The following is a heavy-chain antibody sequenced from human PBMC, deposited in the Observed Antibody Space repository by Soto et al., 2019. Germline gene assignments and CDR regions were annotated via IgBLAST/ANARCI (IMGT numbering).Heavy chain of an antibody. V-gene: IGHV4-39*01. D-gene: IGHD2-15*01. Sequence: SETLSLTCTVSGGSIYRSGYYWGWIRQPPGRGLEWIGNIDYNGVTYSNPSLKGRVTISRDTSKNQFSLKLTSVTAADTALYYCGKVLVGATGHTDSDSWGPGTLVTVSS. J-gene: IGHJ4*02. CDR2: IDYNGVT. CDR1: GGSIYRSGYY. CDR3: GKVLVGATGHTDSDS.